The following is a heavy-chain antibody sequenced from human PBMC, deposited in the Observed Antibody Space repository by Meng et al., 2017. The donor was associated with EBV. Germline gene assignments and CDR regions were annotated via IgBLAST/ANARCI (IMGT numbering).Heavy chain of an antibody. Sequence: VQLVHAGAVVKKPGSSVTVPCKTSGGTVSSDAISWVRQAPGQGLEWVGGLIPMSDAPHYAQKFQGRVTITADESTSTHYMDLSGLRSEDTAVYYCASESGRGFTPDYWGQGTLVTVSS. J-gene: IGHJ4*02. CDR3: ASESGRGFTPDY. CDR1: GGTVSSDA. D-gene: IGHD3-10*01. V-gene: IGHV1-69*01. CDR2: LIPMSDAP.